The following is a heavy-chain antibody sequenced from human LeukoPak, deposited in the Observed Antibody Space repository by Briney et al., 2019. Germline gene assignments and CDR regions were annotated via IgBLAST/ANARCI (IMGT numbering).Heavy chain of an antibody. D-gene: IGHD3-22*01. Sequence: SETLSLTCTVSGGSISSYYWSWIRQPPGKGLEWIRYIYYSGSTNYSPSLKSRVTISVDTSKNQFSLKLSSVTAADTAVYYCARGTYDSSGYYHLNFDYWGQGTLVTVSS. J-gene: IGHJ4*02. V-gene: IGHV4-59*01. CDR3: ARGTYDSSGYYHLNFDY. CDR1: GGSISSYY. CDR2: IYYSGST.